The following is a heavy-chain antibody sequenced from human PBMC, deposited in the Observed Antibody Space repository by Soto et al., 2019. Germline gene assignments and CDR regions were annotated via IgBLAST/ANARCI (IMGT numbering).Heavy chain of an antibody. J-gene: IGHJ5*02. CDR2: IYHSGST. D-gene: IGHD3-22*01. Sequence: SETLSLTCAFSVGSISSGGYSWSWIRQPPGKGLEWIGYIYHSGSTYYNPSLKSRVTISVDRSKNKFSLKLSSVTAADTAVYYCAAGANSSGYFEPWGQGTLVIVS. CDR1: VGSISSGGYS. CDR3: AAGANSSGYFEP. V-gene: IGHV4-30-2*01.